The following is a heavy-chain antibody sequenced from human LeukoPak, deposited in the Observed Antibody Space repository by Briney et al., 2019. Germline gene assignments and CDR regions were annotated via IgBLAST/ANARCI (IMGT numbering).Heavy chain of an antibody. CDR1: GFTFDEYA. CDR3: AKGTSGSQTEAFDI. J-gene: IGHJ3*02. CDR2: ISWNSGSI. D-gene: IGHD1-26*01. V-gene: IGHV3-9*03. Sequence: GGSLRLSCAASGFTFDEYAMHWVRQPPGKGLEWVSGISWNSGSIGYADSVKGRFTISRDNAKNSLYLQMNSLRAEDMALYYCAKGTSGSQTEAFDIWGQGTMVTVSS.